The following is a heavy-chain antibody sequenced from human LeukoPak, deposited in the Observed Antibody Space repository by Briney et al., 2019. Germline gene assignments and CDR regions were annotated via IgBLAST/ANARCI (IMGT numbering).Heavy chain of an antibody. D-gene: IGHD1-26*01. CDR1: GYTFTSYA. CDR2: INTNTGNP. Sequence: GASVKVSCKASGYTFTSYAMNWVRQAPGQGLEWMGWINTNTGNPTYAQGFTGRFVFSLDTSVSTAYLQINTLKAEDTAVYYCARARTEVGATVLDYWGQGTLVTVSS. J-gene: IGHJ4*02. V-gene: IGHV7-4-1*02. CDR3: ARARTEVGATVLDY.